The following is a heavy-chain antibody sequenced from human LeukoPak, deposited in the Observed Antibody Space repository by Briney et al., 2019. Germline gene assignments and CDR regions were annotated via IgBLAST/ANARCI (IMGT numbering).Heavy chain of an antibody. J-gene: IGHJ4*02. CDR1: GYSISSGYY. V-gene: IGHV4-38-2*02. Sequence: PSETLSLTCTVSGYSISSGYYWGWIRQPPGKGLEWIGSIYHSGSTYYNPSLKSRVTISVDTSKNQFSLKLSSVTAADTAVYYCAGVPRSTTFDYWGQGTLVTVSS. D-gene: IGHD2/OR15-2a*01. CDR2: IYHSGST. CDR3: AGVPRSTTFDY.